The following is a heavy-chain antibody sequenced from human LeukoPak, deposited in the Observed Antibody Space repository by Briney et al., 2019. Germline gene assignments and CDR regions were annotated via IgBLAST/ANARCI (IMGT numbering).Heavy chain of an antibody. Sequence: GGSLRLSCAASGFTVSSNYMSWVRQAPGKGLEWVSGIYSGGSTYYADSVKGRFTISRDNSKYTLYLQMNSLRVEDTAVYYCARTVIAVPAPDYWGQGTLVTVSS. J-gene: IGHJ4*02. CDR2: IYSGGST. V-gene: IGHV3-66*01. CDR1: GFTVSSNY. CDR3: ARTVIAVPAPDY. D-gene: IGHD2/OR15-2a*01.